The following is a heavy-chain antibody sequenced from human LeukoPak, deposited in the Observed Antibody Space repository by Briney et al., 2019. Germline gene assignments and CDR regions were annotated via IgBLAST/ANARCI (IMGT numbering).Heavy chain of an antibody. V-gene: IGHV1-69*13. CDR1: GYTFTSYY. D-gene: IGHD2-21*02. J-gene: IGHJ4*02. CDR3: ARSGGAYCGGDCYSDY. CDR2: IIPIFGTA. Sequence: SVKVSCKASGYTFTSYYMHWVRQAPGQGLEWMGGIIPIFGTANYAQKFQGRVTITADESTSTAYMELSSLRSEDTAVYYCARSGGAYCGGDCYSDYWGQGTLVTVSS.